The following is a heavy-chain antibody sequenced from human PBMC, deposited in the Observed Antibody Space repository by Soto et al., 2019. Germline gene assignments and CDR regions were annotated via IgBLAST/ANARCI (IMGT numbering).Heavy chain of an antibody. CDR1: GYIFTNFY. D-gene: IGHD6-6*01. Sequence: QVQLVQPGAEVKKPGASVKFSCKASGYIFTNFYIHWVRQAPGQGLEWIGIINPNGGSTNYAQNCQGRDTMTRDTSTSTVYIELSSLRSEDTAVYYCTRGLASGDYWGQGTLITVSS. V-gene: IGHV1-46*03. CDR2: INPNGGST. J-gene: IGHJ4*02. CDR3: TRGLASGDY.